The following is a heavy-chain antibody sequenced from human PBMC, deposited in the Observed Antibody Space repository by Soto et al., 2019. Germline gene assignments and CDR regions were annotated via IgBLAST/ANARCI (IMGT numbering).Heavy chain of an antibody. D-gene: IGHD3-10*01. CDR2: ISPMFGAA. CDR1: GGTFNTYA. CDR3: AREVQVHTPAFVY. Sequence: QVHLGQSGAEMKKPGSSVKVSCQSSGGTFNTYAMNWVRQAPGQGPEWMGDISPMFGAANYAPKFQGRVTITADESTGTSYMQLSSLTSEDTALYFCAREVQVHTPAFVYWGQGTLVTVSS. J-gene: IGHJ4*02. V-gene: IGHV1-69*19.